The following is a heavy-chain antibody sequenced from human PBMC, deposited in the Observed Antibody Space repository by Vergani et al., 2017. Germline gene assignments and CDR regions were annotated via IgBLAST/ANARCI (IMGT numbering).Heavy chain of an antibody. CDR1: GDSISSGGYY. CDR2: IYYSGST. D-gene: IGHD2-2*01. V-gene: IGHV4-31*03. Sequence: QVQLQESGPGLVKPSQTLSLTCSVSGDSISSGGYYWSWIRQHPGKGLEWIGYIYYSGSTYYNPSLKSRVTISVDTSKNQFSLKLSSVTAADTAVYYCARARVGGYCSSTSCLNWFDPWGQGTLVTVSS. CDR3: ARARVGGYCSSTSCLNWFDP. J-gene: IGHJ5*02.